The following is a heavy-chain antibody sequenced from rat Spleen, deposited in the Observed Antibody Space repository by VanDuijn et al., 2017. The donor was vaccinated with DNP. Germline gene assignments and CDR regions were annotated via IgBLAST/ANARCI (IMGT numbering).Heavy chain of an antibody. D-gene: IGHD1-2*01. CDR1: GFIFSNYW. J-gene: IGHJ2*01. CDR2: ITNTGGST. Sequence: EVQLVESGGGLVQPGRSLKLSCVASGFIFSNYWMSWIRQAPGKGLEWVASITNTGGSTYYPDSVEGRFTISRDYVQNTLYRQMNSLRSEDTATYYCTRGPMYYSSSYFPDYWGQGVMVTVSS. V-gene: IGHV5-31*01. CDR3: TRGPMYYSSSYFPDY.